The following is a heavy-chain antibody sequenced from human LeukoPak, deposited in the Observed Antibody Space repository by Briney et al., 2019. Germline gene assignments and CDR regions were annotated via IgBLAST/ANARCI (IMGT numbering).Heavy chain of an antibody. Sequence: PRASVKVSCKASGYTFSNYDIHWVRQAPGQGLERMGWMNPNSGRRVYAQKFQGRVTMTRNSSINTAYMELTSLRSDDTAVYYCARGLRSDYWGQGTLVTVSS. J-gene: IGHJ4*02. CDR2: MNPNSGRR. CDR1: GYTFSNYD. D-gene: IGHD3-16*02. CDR3: ARGLRSDY. V-gene: IGHV1-8*01.